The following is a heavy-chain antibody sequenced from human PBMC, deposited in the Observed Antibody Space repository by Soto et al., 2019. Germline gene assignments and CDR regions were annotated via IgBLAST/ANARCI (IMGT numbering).Heavy chain of an antibody. CDR1: GFTFSSYA. V-gene: IGHV3-23*01. Sequence: GGSLRLSCAASGFTFSSYAMSWVRQAPGKGLEWVSAISGSGGSTYYADSVKGRFTISRDNSKNTLYLQMNSLRAEDTAVYYCAKADNGGFGELWAGHKLKEDYYYYGMDVWGQGTTVTVSS. J-gene: IGHJ6*02. CDR3: AKADNGGFGELWAGHKLKEDYYYYGMDV. D-gene: IGHD3-10*01. CDR2: ISGSGGST.